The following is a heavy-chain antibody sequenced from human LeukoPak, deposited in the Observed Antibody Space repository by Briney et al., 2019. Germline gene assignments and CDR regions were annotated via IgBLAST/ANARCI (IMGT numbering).Heavy chain of an antibody. CDR2: INPNTGDT. CDR1: GYPFIDYY. Sequence: GSVKVSCKASGYPFIDYYLHWVRQAPGQGLEWMGCINPNTGDTNSAQNFQGRVIMTRDTSITTAYMELSRLKSDDTALYYCASKGAGHCYDASCMGSFDLWGQGTTVAVSS. J-gene: IGHJ3*01. CDR3: ASKGAGHCYDASCMGSFDL. D-gene: IGHD2-15*01. V-gene: IGHV1-2*02.